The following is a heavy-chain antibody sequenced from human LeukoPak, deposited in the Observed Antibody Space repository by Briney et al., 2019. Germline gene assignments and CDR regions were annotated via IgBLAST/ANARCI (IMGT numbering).Heavy chain of an antibody. D-gene: IGHD6-19*01. CDR2: ITASSNYI. CDR1: GCNFSIYG. V-gene: IGHV3-21*01. J-gene: IGHJ3*02. CDR3: ARGLGLGAFDI. Sequence: GGSLRLSCAASGCNFSIYGMNWVRQAPGKGLEWVAFITASSNYIYHVDSLKGRFTISRDNAKNSLYLQMSSLRAEETAVYYCARGLGLGAFDIWDQGTLVTVSS.